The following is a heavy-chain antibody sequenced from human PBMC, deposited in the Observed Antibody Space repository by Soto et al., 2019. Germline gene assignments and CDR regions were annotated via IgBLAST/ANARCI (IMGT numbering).Heavy chain of an antibody. J-gene: IGHJ4*02. CDR3: ARGRLFSSSCTHFDY. D-gene: IGHD6-13*01. CDR1: GYTFTIYG. V-gene: IGHV1-18*01. Sequence: ASVKIACTASGYTFTIYGISWVRKAPGQGLEWMGWISAYNGNTNYAQKLQGRVTMTTDTSTSTAYMELRSLRSDDTAVYYCARGRLFSSSCTHFDYWGQGTRVTVSS. CDR2: ISAYNGNT.